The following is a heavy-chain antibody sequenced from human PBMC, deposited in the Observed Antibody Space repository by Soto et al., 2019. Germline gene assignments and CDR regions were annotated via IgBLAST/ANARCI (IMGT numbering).Heavy chain of an antibody. J-gene: IGHJ6*03. CDR3: ASNYYGSGSRDYYYYMDV. CDR1: SGSISSSNW. D-gene: IGHD3-10*01. Sequence: QVQLQESGPGLVKPSGTLSLTCAVSSGSISSSNWWSWVRQPPGKWLEWIGEIYHSGSTNYNPSLKSRVTISVDKSKNQFSLKLSSVTAADTAVYYCASNYYGSGSRDYYYYMDVWGKGTTVTVSS. V-gene: IGHV4-4*02. CDR2: IYHSGST.